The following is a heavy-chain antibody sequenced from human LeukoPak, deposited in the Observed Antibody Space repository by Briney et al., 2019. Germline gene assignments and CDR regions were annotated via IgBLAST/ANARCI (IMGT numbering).Heavy chain of an antibody. CDR1: GFTFSRHW. Sequence: GGSLRLSCTASGFTFSRHWISWVRQTPGKGLEWVANIKEDGSEQYYVDSVKGRFTMSRDNAKSSLYLQMNSLRAEDTAVYYCAKLAAAGSDCWGQGTLVTVSS. CDR2: IKEDGSEQ. V-gene: IGHV3-7*03. J-gene: IGHJ4*02. CDR3: AKLAAAGSDC. D-gene: IGHD6-13*01.